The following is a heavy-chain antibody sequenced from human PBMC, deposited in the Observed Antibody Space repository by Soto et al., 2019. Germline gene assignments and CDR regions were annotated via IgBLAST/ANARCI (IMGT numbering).Heavy chain of an antibody. Sequence: EVQLVESGGGVVQPGGSLRLSCAASGFTFSDHYMDWVRQAPGKGLEWVGRTRNKANRYTTEYAPSVKGRFTISRDDSKNSLYLQMNSLKTEDTAVYYCARGAMILVGNYYYYYGMDVWGQGTTVTVSS. V-gene: IGHV3-72*01. CDR2: TRNKANRYTT. D-gene: IGHD3-22*01. J-gene: IGHJ6*02. CDR1: GFTFSDHY. CDR3: ARGAMILVGNYYYYYGMDV.